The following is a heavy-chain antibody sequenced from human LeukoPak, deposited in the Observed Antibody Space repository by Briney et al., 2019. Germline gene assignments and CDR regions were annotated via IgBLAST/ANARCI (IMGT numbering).Heavy chain of an antibody. D-gene: IGHD5-24*01. Sequence: GGXXRLSCAASGFTFDDYGMRWVSQAQGKGLEWVSVINWNCSSTFYADSVKGLFTISRYNAKNSLYLQMNSLRAEDTALYYCAREMATIRYAFDIWGQGTMVTVSS. J-gene: IGHJ3*02. CDR2: INWNCSST. V-gene: IGHV3-20*04. CDR3: AREMATIRYAFDI. CDR1: GFTFDDYG.